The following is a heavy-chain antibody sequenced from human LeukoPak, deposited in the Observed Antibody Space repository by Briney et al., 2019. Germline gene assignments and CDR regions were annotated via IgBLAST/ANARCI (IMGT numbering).Heavy chain of an antibody. V-gene: IGHV1-69*04. Sequence: SVKVSCKASGGTFSSYAISWVRQAPGQGLEWMGRIIPILGIANYAQKFQGRVTITADKSTSTAYMELSSLRSEDTAVYYCARDVDTAMVTRDYWGQGTLVTVSS. D-gene: IGHD5-18*01. CDR2: IIPILGIA. CDR3: ARDVDTAMVTRDY. CDR1: GGTFSSYA. J-gene: IGHJ4*02.